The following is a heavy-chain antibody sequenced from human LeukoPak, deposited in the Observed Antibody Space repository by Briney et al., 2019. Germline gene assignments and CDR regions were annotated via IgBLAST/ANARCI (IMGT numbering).Heavy chain of an antibody. V-gene: IGHV3-15*01. CDR2: IKSKTDGGTT. CDR3: TTFVITFGGVIADHDAFDI. J-gene: IGHJ3*02. Sequence: PGGSVRLSCAASGFTFSNAWMSWVRQAPGKGPEWVGRIKSKTDGGTTDYAAPVKGRFTISRDDSKNTLYLQMNSLKTEDTSLYSCTTFVITFGGVIADHDAFDIWGQGTMVTVSS. D-gene: IGHD3-16*02. CDR1: GFTFSNAW.